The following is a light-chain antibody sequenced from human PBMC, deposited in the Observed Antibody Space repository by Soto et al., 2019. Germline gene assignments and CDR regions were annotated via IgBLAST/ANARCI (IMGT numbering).Light chain of an antibody. CDR3: SAATSNSTLVV. CDR1: SSDVGGYNY. CDR2: EDS. Sequence: QSALTQPASVSGSPGQSITISCTGTSSDVGGYNYVSWYQQHPGKAPKLMIYEDSNRPSGVSNRFSGAKSGNTASLTISGLQAEDEADDYCSAATSNSTLVVFGGGTKLTVL. J-gene: IGLJ2*01. V-gene: IGLV2-14*01.